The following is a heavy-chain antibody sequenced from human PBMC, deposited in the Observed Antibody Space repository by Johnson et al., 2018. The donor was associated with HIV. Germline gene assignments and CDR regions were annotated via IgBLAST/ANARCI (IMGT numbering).Heavy chain of an antibody. CDR3: AKDFWPVGARGAFDI. J-gene: IGHJ3*02. CDR1: GFTVSSNY. CDR2: IGTAGDT. D-gene: IGHD1-26*01. V-gene: IGHV3-66*01. Sequence: VQLVESGGGLVQPGGSLRLSCAASGFTVSSNYMSWVRQAPGKGLEWVSVIGTAGDTYYADSVKGRFTISRDNAKNSLYLQMNSLRAEDTAVYYCAKDFWPVGARGAFDIWGQGTMVTVSS.